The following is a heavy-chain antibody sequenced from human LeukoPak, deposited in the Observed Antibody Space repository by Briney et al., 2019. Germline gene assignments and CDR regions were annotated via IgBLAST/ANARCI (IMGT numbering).Heavy chain of an antibody. V-gene: IGHV1-18*01. J-gene: IGHJ4*02. CDR2: ISAYNGNT. Sequence: GASVKVSCKASGYTFTSYGISWVRQGPGQGLEWMGWISAYNGNTNYAQKLQGRVTMTTDTSTSTAYMELRSLRSDDTAVYYCARVGPSSQPYYFDYWGQGTLVTVSS. CDR3: ARVGPSSQPYYFDY. CDR1: GYTFTSYG.